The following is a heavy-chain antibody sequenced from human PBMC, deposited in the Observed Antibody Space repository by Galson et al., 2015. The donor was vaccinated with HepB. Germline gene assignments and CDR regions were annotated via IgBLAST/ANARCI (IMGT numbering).Heavy chain of an antibody. CDR2: IIPIFGTA. J-gene: IGHJ6*02. Sequence: SVKVSCKASGGTFSSYAISWVRQAPGQGLEWMGGIIPIFGTANYAQKFQGRVTITADKSTSTAYMELSSLRSEDTAVYYCARESTYYDILTGYYKDYYYGMDVWGQGTTVTVSS. CDR3: ARESTYYDILTGYYKDYYYGMDV. V-gene: IGHV1-69*06. D-gene: IGHD3-9*01. CDR1: GGTFSSYA.